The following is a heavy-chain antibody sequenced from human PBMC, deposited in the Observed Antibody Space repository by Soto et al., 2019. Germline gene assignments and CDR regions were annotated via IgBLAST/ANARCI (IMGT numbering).Heavy chain of an antibody. V-gene: IGHV3-7*04. Sequence: PGGSLKVSFEASGFHLSSYGRSWARQAPGKGLEWVANIKEDGSERYYVDSVKGRFTISRDNAKNSLYLQMNSLRAEDTAVYYCARATGADKEDYWGQGTLVTVSS. CDR3: ARATGADKEDY. D-gene: IGHD3-10*01. J-gene: IGHJ4*02. CDR2: IKEDGSER. CDR1: GFHLSSYG.